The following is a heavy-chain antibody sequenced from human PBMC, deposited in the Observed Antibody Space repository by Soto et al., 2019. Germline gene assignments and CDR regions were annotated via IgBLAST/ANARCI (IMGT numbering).Heavy chain of an antibody. J-gene: IGHJ4*02. CDR2: ISGSGVST. Sequence: GGSLRLSCAAAGFTFSSYAMSWVRQAPGKGLEWVSAISGSGVSTYYADSVKGRFTISRDNSKNTLYLQMNSLRAEDTAVYYCAKSPGMYYYDSSGYYHYDYWGQGTLVTVSS. CDR3: AKSPGMYYYDSSGYYHYDY. D-gene: IGHD3-22*01. CDR1: GFTFSSYA. V-gene: IGHV3-23*01.